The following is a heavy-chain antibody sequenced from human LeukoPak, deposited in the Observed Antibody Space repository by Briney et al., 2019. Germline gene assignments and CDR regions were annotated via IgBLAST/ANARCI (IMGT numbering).Heavy chain of an antibody. J-gene: IGHJ4*02. Sequence: GGSLRLSCAASGFTFRTYSMNWVRQAPGKGLEWVANIKQDGSEKYYVDSVKGRFTISRDNSKNTLYLQMNSLRAEDTAVYYCAKKGYYDGSGYYMYYFDHWGQGTLVTVSS. V-gene: IGHV3-7*03. CDR2: IKQDGSEK. CDR3: AKKGYYDGSGYYMYYFDH. CDR1: GFTFRTYS. D-gene: IGHD3-22*01.